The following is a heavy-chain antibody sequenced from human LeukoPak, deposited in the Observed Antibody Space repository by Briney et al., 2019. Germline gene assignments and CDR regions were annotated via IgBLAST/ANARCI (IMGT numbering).Heavy chain of an antibody. CDR1: GGSISSYY. J-gene: IGHJ4*02. D-gene: IGHD3-9*01. Sequence: SETLSLTCNVSGGSISSYYWSWIRQPPGKGLEWIGYIYDSENTNYNPPLKSRVTISADTSKNQFSLKLSSVTAADTAVYYCARDSGRYFDWLFGIWGQGALVTVSS. CDR3: ARDSGRYFDWLFGI. CDR2: IYDSENT. V-gene: IGHV4-59*01.